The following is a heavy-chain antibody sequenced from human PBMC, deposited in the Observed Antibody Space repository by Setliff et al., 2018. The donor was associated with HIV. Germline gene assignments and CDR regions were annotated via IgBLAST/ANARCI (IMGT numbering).Heavy chain of an antibody. V-gene: IGHV4-59*01. CDR3: ARPSAGGGYNYWYFDL. D-gene: IGHD5-12*01. CDR1: GLSMSYNY. CDR2: VHYSGST. J-gene: IGHJ2*01. Sequence: SETLSLTCTVSGLSMSYNYWTWIRQSPGKGLEWIGYVHYSGSTRYNPSLKSRVTISVDTSKKKFSLKLTSMTATDTAVYYCARPSAGGGYNYWYFDLWGRGTLVTVSS.